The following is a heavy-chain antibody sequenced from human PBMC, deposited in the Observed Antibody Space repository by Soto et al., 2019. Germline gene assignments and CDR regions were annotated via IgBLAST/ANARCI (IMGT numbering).Heavy chain of an antibody. J-gene: IGHJ4*02. D-gene: IGHD4-4*01. CDR2: INSDGSST. V-gene: IGHV3-74*01. CDR3: ARDRYGSNWPDY. Sequence: GGSLRLSCAASGFTFSRFWMHWVRQVPGKGLVWVSRINSDGSSTTYADSVKGRFTISRDNAKNTLYLQMNSLRAEDTAVYYCARDRYGSNWPDYWGQGTLVTVSS. CDR1: GFTFSRFW.